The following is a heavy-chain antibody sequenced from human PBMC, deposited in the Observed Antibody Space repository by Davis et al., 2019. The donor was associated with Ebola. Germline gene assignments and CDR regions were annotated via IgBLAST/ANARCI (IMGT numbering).Heavy chain of an antibody. CDR3: ARASGGDTYGQKIYFDY. V-gene: IGHV4-59*01. D-gene: IGHD5-18*01. J-gene: IGHJ4*02. CDR2: IYYSGST. CDR1: GGSISSYY. Sequence: PSETLSLTCTVSGGSISSYYWSWIRQPPGKGLEWIGYIYYSGSTNYNPSLKSRLTMSVDTSKNQFSLKLSSVTAADTAVFYCARASGGDTYGQKIYFDYWGQGTLVTVSS.